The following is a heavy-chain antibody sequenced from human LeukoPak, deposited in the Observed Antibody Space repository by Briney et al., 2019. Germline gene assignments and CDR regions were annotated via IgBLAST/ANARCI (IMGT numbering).Heavy chain of an antibody. J-gene: IGHJ5*02. CDR3: AKEYQPTGFEA. D-gene: IGHD2-2*01. V-gene: IGHV3-30*02. CDR2: IPYDGSNK. Sequence: PGGSLRLSCGASGFDFSNYGMHWVRQAPGKGLEWVVFIPYDGSNKYYRESVKGRFTISRDNSKNTLYLQMNSLRAEDTAVYYCAKEYQPTGFEAWGQGSLVTVSS. CDR1: GFDFSNYG.